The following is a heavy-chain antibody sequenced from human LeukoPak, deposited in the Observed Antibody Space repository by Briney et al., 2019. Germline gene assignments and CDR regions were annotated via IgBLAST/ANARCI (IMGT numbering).Heavy chain of an antibody. J-gene: IGHJ6*03. CDR1: GFTFSSYE. CDR3: ARVVEHYDFWSGYSYYMDV. D-gene: IGHD3-3*01. Sequence: GGSLRLSCAASGFTFSSYEMNWVRQAPGKGLEWVSYISSSGSTIYYADSVKGRFTISRDNAKNSLYLQMNSLRAEDTAVYYCARVVEHYDFWSGYSYYMDVWGKGTTVTVSS. V-gene: IGHV3-48*03. CDR2: ISSSGSTI.